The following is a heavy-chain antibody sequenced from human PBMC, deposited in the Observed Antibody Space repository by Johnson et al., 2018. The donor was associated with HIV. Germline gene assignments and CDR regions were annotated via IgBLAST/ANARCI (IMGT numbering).Heavy chain of an antibody. Sequence: EVQLVESGGGLVQPGGSLRLSCAASGFTFSSYAMSWVRQAPGKGLEWVSAISGSGGSTYYADSVKGRFTISRDNSKNTLYLQMNSLRAEDTAVYYCEGSSDANDAFDIWGQGTMVTVSS. CDR2: ISGSGGST. CDR1: GFTFSSYA. J-gene: IGHJ3*02. D-gene: IGHD2-2*01. V-gene: IGHV3-23*04. CDR3: EGSSDANDAFDI.